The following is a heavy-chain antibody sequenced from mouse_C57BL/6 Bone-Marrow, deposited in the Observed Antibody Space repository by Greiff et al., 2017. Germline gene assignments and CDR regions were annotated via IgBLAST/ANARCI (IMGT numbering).Heavy chain of an antibody. CDR1: GFNIKDDY. V-gene: IGHV14-4*01. CDR3: AKTFYYDYDGGYFDV. Sequence: VQLQQSGAELVRPGASVKLSCTASGFNIKDDYMHWVKQRPEQGLEWIGWIDPENGDTEYASKFPGKATLTVDTSSSTAYMQLSSLTSEDSAVYYCAKTFYYDYDGGYFDVWGTGTTVTVSS. J-gene: IGHJ1*03. CDR2: IDPENGDT. D-gene: IGHD2-4*01.